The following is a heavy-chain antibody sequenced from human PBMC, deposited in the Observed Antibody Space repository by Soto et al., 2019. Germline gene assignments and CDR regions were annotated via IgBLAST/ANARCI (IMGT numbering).Heavy chain of an antibody. CDR3: ARDSPVTGTDY. Sequence: GRSLRLSCAASGFTFSSYGMHWVRQAPGKGLEWVAVIWYDGSNKYYADSVKGRFTISRDNSKNTLYLQMNSLRAEDTAVYYCARDSPVTGTDYWGQGTLVTVSS. CDR2: IWYDGSNK. V-gene: IGHV3-33*01. D-gene: IGHD1-20*01. CDR1: GFTFSSYG. J-gene: IGHJ4*02.